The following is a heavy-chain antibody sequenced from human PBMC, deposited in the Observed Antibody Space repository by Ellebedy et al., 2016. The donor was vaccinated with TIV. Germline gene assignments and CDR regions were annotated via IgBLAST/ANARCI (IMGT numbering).Heavy chain of an antibody. CDR1: GGSFSGYY. V-gene: IGHV4-34*01. Sequence: GSLRLSCAVYGGSFSGYYWSWIRQPPGKGLEWIGEIIHTGFTSSNPSLKSRVTISVETSKNQFSLKLNSVTAADTAVYYCARGDITASGTPFDSWGQGTLVTVSS. J-gene: IGHJ4*02. CDR2: IIHTGFT. D-gene: IGHD1-14*01. CDR3: ARGDITASGTPFDS.